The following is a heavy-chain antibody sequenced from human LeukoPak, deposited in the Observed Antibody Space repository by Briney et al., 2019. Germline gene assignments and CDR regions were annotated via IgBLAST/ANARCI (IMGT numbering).Heavy chain of an antibody. V-gene: IGHV3-33*01. CDR2: IWYDGSNK. J-gene: IGHJ6*02. CDR3: ARDSSYYYYGMDV. CDR1: GFTFSSYG. Sequence: GGSLRLSCAASGFTFSSYGMHWVRQAPGKGLEWVAVIWYDGSNKYYADSVKGRFTISRDNSKNTLYLQMNCLRAEDTAVYYCARDSSYYYYGMDVWGQGTTVTVSS. D-gene: IGHD6-6*01.